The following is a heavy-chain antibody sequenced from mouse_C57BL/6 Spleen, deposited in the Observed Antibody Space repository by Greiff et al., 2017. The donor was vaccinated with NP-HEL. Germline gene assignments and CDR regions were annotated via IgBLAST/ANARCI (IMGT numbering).Heavy chain of an antibody. CDR2: ISSGGSYT. Sequence: EVQLVESGGDLVKPGGSLKLSCAASGFTFSSYGMSWVRQTPDKRLEWVATISSGGSYTYYPDSVKGRFTISRDNAKNTLYLQMSSLKSEDTAMYYCARRGSLHWYFDVWGTGTTVTVSS. D-gene: IGHD6-2*01. CDR1: GFTFSSYG. J-gene: IGHJ1*03. CDR3: ARRGSLHWYFDV. V-gene: IGHV5-6*01.